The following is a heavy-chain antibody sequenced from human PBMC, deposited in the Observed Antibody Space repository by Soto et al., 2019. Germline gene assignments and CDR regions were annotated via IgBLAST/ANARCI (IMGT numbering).Heavy chain of an antibody. J-gene: IGHJ4*02. CDR3: ATDAGRPRVSYPLYYFDY. V-gene: IGHV1-24*01. Sequence: ASVKASCKVSGYTLTELSMHWVRQAPGKGLEWMGGFDPEDGETIYAQKFQGRVTMTEDTSTDTAYMELSSLRSEGTAVYYCATDAGRPRVSYPLYYFDYWGQGTLVTVSS. CDR2: FDPEDGET. CDR1: GYTLTELS. D-gene: IGHD1-26*01.